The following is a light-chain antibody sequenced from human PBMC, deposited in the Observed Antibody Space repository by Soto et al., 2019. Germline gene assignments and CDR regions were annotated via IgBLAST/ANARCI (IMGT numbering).Light chain of an antibody. V-gene: IGKV1-39*01. Sequence: DIQMTQSPSSLSASVGDRVTITCRASQSISSYLNWYQQKPGKAPKLLIYAASSLQSGVPSRFSGSGSGTAFTLTISSLQPEDFATYYCQQSYSAPWTFGLGTKVEIK. CDR1: QSISSY. CDR2: AAS. J-gene: IGKJ1*01. CDR3: QQSYSAPWT.